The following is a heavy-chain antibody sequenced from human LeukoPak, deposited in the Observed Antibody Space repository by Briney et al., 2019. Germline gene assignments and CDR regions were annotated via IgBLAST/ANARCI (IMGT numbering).Heavy chain of an antibody. CDR1: GFTFSIRP. CDR2: SSANGGST. J-gene: IGHJ4*02. D-gene: IGHD6-19*01. V-gene: IGHV3-64D*06. Sequence: GGSLRLSCSASGFTFSIRPMHWVRQAPGKGLEYVSGSSANGGSTYSADSVKGRFIISRDNSKNTVYLQMSGLRPEDTALYYCVTQISGWVYWGQGTLVTVSS. CDR3: VTQISGWVY.